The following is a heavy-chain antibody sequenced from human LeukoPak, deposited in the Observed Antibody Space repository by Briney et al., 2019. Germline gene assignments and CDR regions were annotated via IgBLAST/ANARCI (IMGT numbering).Heavy chain of an antibody. V-gene: IGHV5-51*01. CDR1: GDSLTSFW. CDR2: IYPGDSDT. Sequence: GESLKISCKGSGDSLTSFWIGWVRQMPGKGLEWMGIIYPGDSDTRYSPSFQGQVTISADKSISTAYLQWSSLKASDTAMYYCARQVHSAAPYGGYSYALTHFDYWGQGTLVTVSS. J-gene: IGHJ4*02. CDR3: ARQVHSAAPYGGYSYALTHFDY. D-gene: IGHD5-18*01.